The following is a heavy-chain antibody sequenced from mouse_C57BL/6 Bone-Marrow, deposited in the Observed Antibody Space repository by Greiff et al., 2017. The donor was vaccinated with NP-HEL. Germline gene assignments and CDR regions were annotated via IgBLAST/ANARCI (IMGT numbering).Heavy chain of an antibody. CDR1: GFTFSDYY. V-gene: IGHV5-12*01. CDR3: ARPMILLRYPAWFAY. D-gene: IGHD1-1*01. Sequence: EVQLVESGGGLVQPGGSLKLSCAASGFTFSDYYMYWVRQTPEKRLEWVAYISNGGGSTYYPDTVKGRFTISRDNAKNTLYLQMSRLKSEDTAMYYCARPMILLRYPAWFAYWGQGTLVTVSA. CDR2: ISNGGGST. J-gene: IGHJ3*01.